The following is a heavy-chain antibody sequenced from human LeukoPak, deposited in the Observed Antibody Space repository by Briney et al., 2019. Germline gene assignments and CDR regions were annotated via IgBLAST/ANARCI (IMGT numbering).Heavy chain of an antibody. CDR2: IIPIFGTA. Sequence: SVKVSCKASGGTFSSYAISWVRQAPGQGLEWMGGIIPIFGTANYAQKFQGRVTITSDESTSTAYMELSSLRSEDTAVYYCARDLGRGYYEVDAFDIWGQGTMVTVSS. J-gene: IGHJ3*02. V-gene: IGHV1-69*13. CDR3: ARDLGRGYYEVDAFDI. CDR1: GGTFSSYA. D-gene: IGHD3-22*01.